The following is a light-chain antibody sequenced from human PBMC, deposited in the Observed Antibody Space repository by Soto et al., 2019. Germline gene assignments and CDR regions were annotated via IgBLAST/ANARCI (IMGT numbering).Light chain of an antibody. CDR2: DAS. J-gene: IGKJ1*01. CDR3: QQRDNWPRT. Sequence: VLTRSPGTLPLSQGARATLSCRASQSISNFLAWYQQKPGQAPRLLIYDASIMATGIPARFSGSGSGTDFTLTISSLEPEDFAVYYCQQRDNWPRTFGQGTKVDIK. CDR1: QSISNF. V-gene: IGKV3-11*01.